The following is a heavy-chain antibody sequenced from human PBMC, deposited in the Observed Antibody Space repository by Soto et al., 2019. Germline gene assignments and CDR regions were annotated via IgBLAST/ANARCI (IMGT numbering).Heavy chain of an antibody. J-gene: IGHJ4*01. V-gene: IGHV3-15*07. Sequence: GGSLRLSCAASGFTFSNAWINWVRQAPGKGLEWVGRVKSKNDGGTTDFAAPVKGRFAISRDDSKNMVYLEMNSLQTEDTAIFYCTTDSYITSIIVRFDYWGHGTLVTVSS. CDR3: TTDSYITSIIVRFDY. CDR1: GFTFSNAW. D-gene: IGHD3-22*01. CDR2: VKSKNDGGTT.